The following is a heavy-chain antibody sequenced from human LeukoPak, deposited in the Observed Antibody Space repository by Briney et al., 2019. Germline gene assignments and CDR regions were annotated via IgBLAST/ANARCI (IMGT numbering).Heavy chain of an antibody. V-gene: IGHV3-30*18. CDR1: GFTFSSYG. J-gene: IGHJ4*02. D-gene: IGHD2-21*02. CDR2: ISYDGSNK. Sequence: GRSLRLSCAASGFTFSSYGMHWVRQAPGKGLEWVAVISYDGSNKYYADSVKGRFTISRDNSKNTLYLQMNSLRAEDTAVYYCAKDVGRPLLVGYFDYWGQGTLVTVSS. CDR3: AKDVGRPLLVGYFDY.